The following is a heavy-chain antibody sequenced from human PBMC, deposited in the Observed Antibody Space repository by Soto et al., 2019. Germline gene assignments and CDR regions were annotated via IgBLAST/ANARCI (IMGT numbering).Heavy chain of an antibody. CDR1: EFSFDDYA. CDR2: ISWNSGSI. V-gene: IGHV3-9*01. Sequence: EVQLVESGGGLVQPGRSLRLSCAASEFSFDDYAMHWVRQAPLKGVEWVSGISWNSGSIGYADSVKGRFTISRDNAKNSLYLQMNSLTAEDTASSYCAKDRGGAVPGTSLDLWGRGTLVTVSS. J-gene: IGHJ2*01. D-gene: IGHD6-19*01. CDR3: AKDRGGAVPGTSLDL.